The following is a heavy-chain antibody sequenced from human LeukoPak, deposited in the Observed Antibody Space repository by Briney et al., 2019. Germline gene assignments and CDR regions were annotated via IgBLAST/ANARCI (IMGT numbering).Heavy chain of an antibody. Sequence: PSETLSLTCAVYGGSFSGYYWSWIRQPPGKGLEWIGEINHSGSTNYNPSLKSRVTISADPSKNQFSLKLTSMTAADTAVYYCARRPRKGGSYDGPSGLDYWGQGTLVAVSS. V-gene: IGHV4-34*01. CDR3: ARRPRKGGSYDGPSGLDY. CDR2: INHSGST. J-gene: IGHJ4*02. CDR1: GGSFSGYY. D-gene: IGHD1-26*01.